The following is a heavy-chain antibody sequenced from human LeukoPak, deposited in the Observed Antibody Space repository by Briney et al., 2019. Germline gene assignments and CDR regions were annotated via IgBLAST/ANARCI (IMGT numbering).Heavy chain of an antibody. J-gene: IGHJ4*02. CDR1: GGSVSSGDYY. CDR2: IYYSGST. D-gene: IGHD3-22*01. V-gene: IGHV4-30-4*01. CDR3: ARGTAGYDSSGYYAGELDY. Sequence: PSETLSLTCTVSGGSVSSGDYYWSWIRQPPGKGLEWIGYIYYSGSTYYNPSLKSRVTISVDTSKNQFSLKLSSVTAADTAVYYCARGTAGYDSSGYYAGELDYWGQGTLVTVSS.